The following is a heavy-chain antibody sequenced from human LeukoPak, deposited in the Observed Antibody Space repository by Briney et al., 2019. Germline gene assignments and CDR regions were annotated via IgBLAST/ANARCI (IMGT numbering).Heavy chain of an antibody. CDR2: IIPILGIA. V-gene: IGHV1-69*04. CDR3: ARDLTTYYYDSGWSWWFDP. J-gene: IGHJ5*02. Sequence: SVKVSCKASGGTFSSYAISWVRQAPGQGLEWMGRIIPILGIANYAQKFQGRVTITADKSTSTAYMELSSLRSEDTAVYYCARDLTTYYYDSGWSWWFDPWGQGTLVTVSS. CDR1: GGTFSSYA. D-gene: IGHD3-22*01.